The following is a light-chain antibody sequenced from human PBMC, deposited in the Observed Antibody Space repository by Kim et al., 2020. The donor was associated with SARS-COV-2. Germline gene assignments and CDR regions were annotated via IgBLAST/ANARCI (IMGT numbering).Light chain of an antibody. V-gene: IGKV3-11*01. J-gene: IGKJ4*01. CDR3: QHRRNWPLRS. CDR2: DAS. Sequence: SPGERDTLSCRASQSVGSYLALYQHKPGQPPRLLIYDASNRATAIPARFSVSGSGTDFTLTLSSLEPEDSAVYYCQHRRNWPLRSFGGGTKVDIK. CDR1: QSVGSY.